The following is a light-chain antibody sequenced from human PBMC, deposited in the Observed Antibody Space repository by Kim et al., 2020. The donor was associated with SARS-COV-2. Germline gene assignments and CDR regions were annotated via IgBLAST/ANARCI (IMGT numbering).Light chain of an antibody. J-gene: IGKJ1*01. Sequence: DVVMTQSPLSLPVTLGQPASISCRSSKSLVHSDGNTYLNWFQQRPGQSPRRLIYKVSTRDSGVPDKFSGSGSGTDFTLKISRVEAEDVGVYYCMQGTHWLWTFGQGTKVDIK. CDR3: MQGTHWLWT. CDR2: KVS. V-gene: IGKV2-30*02. CDR1: KSLVHSDGNTY.